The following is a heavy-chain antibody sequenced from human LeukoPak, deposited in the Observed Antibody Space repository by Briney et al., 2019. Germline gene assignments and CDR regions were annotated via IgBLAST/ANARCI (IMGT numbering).Heavy chain of an antibody. CDR1: GFTFTNAW. D-gene: IGHD6-13*01. V-gene: IGHV3-15*01. CDR3: TTDAGYTSRWYNY. Sequence: GGSLRLSCAASGFTFTNAWMSWVRQATGKGLEWVGRIKSKIDGGTTDYAAPVKGRFTISRDDSRNTLYLQMNSLKTEDTAVYYCTTDAGYTSRWYNYWGQGTLVTVSS. CDR2: IKSKIDGGTT. J-gene: IGHJ4*02.